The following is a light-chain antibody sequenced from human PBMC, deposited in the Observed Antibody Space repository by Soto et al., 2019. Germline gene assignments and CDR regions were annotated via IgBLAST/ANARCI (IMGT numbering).Light chain of an antibody. CDR3: CSYASSSTYV. J-gene: IGLJ1*01. V-gene: IGLV2-23*01. CDR1: SSDVGSYNL. CDR2: EGS. Sequence: QSALTQPASVSGSPGQSITISCTGTSSDVGSYNLVSWYQQHPGKAPKLMIYEGSKRPSGVSNRFSGSKSGNTASLTISGLQAEDEADYYCCSYASSSTYVXGTGXKLTVL.